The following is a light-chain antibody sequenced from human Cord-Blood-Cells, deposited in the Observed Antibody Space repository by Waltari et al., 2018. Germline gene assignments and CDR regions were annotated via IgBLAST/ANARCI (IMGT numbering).Light chain of an antibody. CDR3: QQSYSTPIT. J-gene: IGKJ5*01. V-gene: IGKV1-39*01. Sequence: DIQMTQSPSALSASVGDRVTITCRASQSISSYLNWYQQKPGKAPKLLIYAASSLQSGVPSRFSVSGSGTDFTLTISSLLPEDFATYYCQQSYSTPITFGQGTRLEIK. CDR1: QSISSY. CDR2: AAS.